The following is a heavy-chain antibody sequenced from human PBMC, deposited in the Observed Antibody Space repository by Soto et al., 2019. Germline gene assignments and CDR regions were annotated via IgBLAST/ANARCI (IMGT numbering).Heavy chain of an antibody. D-gene: IGHD3-10*01. CDR3: EMLGGYGMDA. V-gene: IGHV4-38-2*01. Sequence: SETLSLTCAGDGYSISSVYYWGLIRQPPGKGLEWIGSIYHSGSTNYNPSLKSRVTISVDTSKNQFSLKLSSVTAADTAGYYYEMLGGYGMDAWVKGTTVT. CDR2: IYHSGST. J-gene: IGHJ6*04. CDR1: GYSISSVYY.